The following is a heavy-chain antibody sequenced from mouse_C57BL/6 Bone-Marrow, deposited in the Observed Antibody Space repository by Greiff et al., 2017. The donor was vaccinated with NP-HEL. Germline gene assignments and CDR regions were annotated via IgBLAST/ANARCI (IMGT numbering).Heavy chain of an antibody. Sequence: EVNVVESGGGLVKPGGSLKLSCAASGFTFSSYAMSWVRQTPEKRLEWVATISDGGSYTYYPDNVKGRFTISRDNAKNNLYLQMSHLKSEDTAMYYCARDAYYSNYGAMDYWGQGTSVTVSS. CDR1: GFTFSSYA. CDR2: ISDGGSYT. V-gene: IGHV5-4*01. CDR3: ARDAYYSNYGAMDY. D-gene: IGHD2-5*01. J-gene: IGHJ4*01.